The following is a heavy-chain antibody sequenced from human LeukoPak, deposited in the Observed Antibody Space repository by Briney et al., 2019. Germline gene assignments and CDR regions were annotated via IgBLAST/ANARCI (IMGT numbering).Heavy chain of an antibody. CDR2: IYYSGNT. CDR3: ARHPRYSSGSIDY. V-gene: IGHV4-30-4*01. J-gene: IGHJ4*02. CDR1: GGSVSRGDYY. D-gene: IGHD3-22*01. Sequence: SQTLALTCTVSGGSVSRGDYYWTWIRQPPGKGLEWIGPIYYSGNTYYDPSLKSRLSISVDTSKNQFSLTVSSVAPADTAVYFCARHPRYSSGSIDYWGQGTLVSVSS.